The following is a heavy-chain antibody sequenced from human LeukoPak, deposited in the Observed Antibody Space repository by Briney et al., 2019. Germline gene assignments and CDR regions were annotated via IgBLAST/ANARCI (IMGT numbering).Heavy chain of an antibody. CDR3: ARGGYDILTGYGTFDY. V-gene: IGHV4-59*01. Sequence: PSGTLSLTCTVSGGSISSYYWSWIRQPPGKGLERIGYIYYSGSTNYNPSLKSRVTISVDTSKNQFSLKLSSVTAADTAVYYCARGGYDILTGYGTFDYWGQGTLVTVSS. CDR1: GGSISSYY. CDR2: IYYSGST. J-gene: IGHJ4*02. D-gene: IGHD3-9*01.